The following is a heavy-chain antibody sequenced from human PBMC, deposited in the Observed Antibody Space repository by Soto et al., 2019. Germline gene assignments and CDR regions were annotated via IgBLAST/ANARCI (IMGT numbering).Heavy chain of an antibody. CDR1: GFTFSSYW. D-gene: IGHD6-19*01. J-gene: IGHJ6*02. CDR2: IKQDGSEK. CDR3: ARDWRISGWYFRYYYGMDV. V-gene: IGHV3-7*05. Sequence: GGSLRLSCAASGFTFSSYWMSWVRQAPGKGLEWVANIKQDGSEKYYVDSVKGRFTISRDNAKNSLYLQMNSLRAEDTAVYYCARDWRISGWYFRYYYGMDVWGQGTTVTVSS.